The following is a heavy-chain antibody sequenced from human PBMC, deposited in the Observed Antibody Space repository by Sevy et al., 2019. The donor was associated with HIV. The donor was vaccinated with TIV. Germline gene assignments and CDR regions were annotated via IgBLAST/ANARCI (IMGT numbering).Heavy chain of an antibody. CDR1: GFTLSSYG. CDR3: ARDRLGITISAEWGGGMDV. V-gene: IGHV3-33*01. Sequence: GGSLRLSCAASGFTLSSYGMHWVRQAPGKGLEWVAVIRYDGSNKYYAPSVKGGFTISRDNSKNTLYLQMNSLRAEDTAVYYCARDRLGITISAEWGGGMDVWGQGTTVTVSS. CDR2: IRYDGSNK. D-gene: IGHD3-3*01. J-gene: IGHJ6*02.